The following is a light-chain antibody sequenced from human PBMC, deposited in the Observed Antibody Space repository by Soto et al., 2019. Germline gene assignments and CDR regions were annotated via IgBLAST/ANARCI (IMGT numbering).Light chain of an antibody. Sequence: QSLLTQARAVSGCPGQSVTISCTGTSIDVGGYNYVSWYQQHPGKAPKLMIYDVSKRPSGVPDRFSGSKSGNTASLTISGLQAEDEADYYCCSYAGSYVFGTGTKVTVL. CDR3: CSYAGSYV. CDR2: DVS. V-gene: IGLV2-11*01. J-gene: IGLJ1*01. CDR1: SIDVGGYNY.